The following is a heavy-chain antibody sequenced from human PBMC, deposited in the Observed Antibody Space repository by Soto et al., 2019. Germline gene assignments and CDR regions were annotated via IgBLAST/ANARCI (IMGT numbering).Heavy chain of an antibody. CDR3: ARENYYDSSGYHNWFDP. CDR1: CGSVSSGSYY. J-gene: IGHJ5*02. Sequence: SETLSLTCTVSCGSVSSGSYYWSWIRQPPGKGLEWIGYIYYSGSTNYNPSLKSRVTISVDTSKNQFSLKLSSVTAADTAVYYCARENYYDSSGYHNWFDPWGQGTLVTVPQ. D-gene: IGHD3-22*01. CDR2: IYYSGST. V-gene: IGHV4-61*01.